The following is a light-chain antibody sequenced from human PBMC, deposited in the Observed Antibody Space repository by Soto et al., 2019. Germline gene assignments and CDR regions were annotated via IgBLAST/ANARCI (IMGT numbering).Light chain of an antibody. CDR2: KDT. V-gene: IGLV1-44*01. Sequence: QSALTQPPSTSGTPGQGVNISCSGSSSNIGSNSVNWYQQLPGTAPKLLIYKDTQRPSGVPDRFSGSKSGSSASLAISGLQSEDEADYYCASWDDSLNGGVFGGGTQLTVL. J-gene: IGLJ3*02. CDR3: ASWDDSLNGGV. CDR1: SSNIGSNS.